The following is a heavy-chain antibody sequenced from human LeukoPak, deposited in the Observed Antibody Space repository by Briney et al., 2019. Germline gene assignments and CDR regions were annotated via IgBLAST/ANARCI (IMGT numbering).Heavy chain of an antibody. V-gene: IGHV3-7*04. J-gene: IGHJ4*02. D-gene: IGHD3-22*01. Sequence: GGSLRLPCVASGFTFSTYWMTWVRQAPGKGLEWVANIKEDGSEKYCLDSGKGRFTISRDNAKNSLSLQMNSLRAEDSGIYYCARATSDSSGYPVSDYWGQGTLVTVSS. CDR1: GFTFSTYW. CDR3: ARATSDSSGYPVSDY. CDR2: IKEDGSEK.